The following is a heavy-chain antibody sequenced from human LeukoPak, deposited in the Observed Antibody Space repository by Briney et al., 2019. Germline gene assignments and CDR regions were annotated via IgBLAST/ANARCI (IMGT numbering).Heavy chain of an antibody. D-gene: IGHD6-13*01. J-gene: IGHJ4*02. Sequence: PGGSLRLSCATSGLTFSTYAMRWVRQAPGKGLEWVSVFSGSGPNTYYADSVKGRFTISRDNSKNTLSLQMNSLRAEDTAVYYCATGYSSSWYYFEHWGQGILVTISS. CDR1: GLTFSTYA. CDR2: FSGSGPNT. V-gene: IGHV3-23*01. CDR3: ATGYSSSWYYFEH.